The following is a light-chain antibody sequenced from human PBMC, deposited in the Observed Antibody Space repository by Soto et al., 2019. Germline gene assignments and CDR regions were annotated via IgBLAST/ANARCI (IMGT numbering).Light chain of an antibody. CDR1: QTLSNY. J-gene: IGKJ4*01. CDR3: QERFSPLLS. CDR2: GAS. V-gene: IGKV1-39*01. Sequence: IQRRQSPYSLSASVGDRVTITCRASQTLSNYLTWFQQKPGKAPKVLIYGASTLQSGVPSRFSGSGSGAEFTLSICSFQPPADAPFYCQERFSPLLSFGGGTKVDIK.